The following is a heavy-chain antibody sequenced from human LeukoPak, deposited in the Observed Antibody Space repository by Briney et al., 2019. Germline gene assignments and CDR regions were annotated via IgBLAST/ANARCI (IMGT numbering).Heavy chain of an antibody. CDR2: ISSSGSTI. J-gene: IGHJ6*02. D-gene: IGHD1-1*01. CDR1: GFTFSSYE. CDR3: ARDLTTLRSGMDV. V-gene: IGHV3-48*03. Sequence: GGSLRLSCEASGFTFSSYEMNWVRQAPGKGLEWVSYISSSGSTIYYADSVKGRFTISRDNAKNSLYLQMNSLRAEDTAVYYCARDLTTLRSGMDVWGQGTTVTVSS.